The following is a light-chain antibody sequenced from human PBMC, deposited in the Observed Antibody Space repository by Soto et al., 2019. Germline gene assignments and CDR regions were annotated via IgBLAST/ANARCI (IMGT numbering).Light chain of an antibody. CDR2: MNN. CDR3: ASWDDSLSGWV. V-gene: IGLV1-47*01. J-gene: IGLJ3*02. CDR1: SSNIGTNY. Sequence: QSVLTQPPSASGTPGQRVTISCSGSSSNIGTNYVYWYQQLPGTAPKLLIYMNNQRPSGVPDRFSGSTSGTSASLAISGLRSEDEADYHCASWDDSLSGWVFGGGTQLTVL.